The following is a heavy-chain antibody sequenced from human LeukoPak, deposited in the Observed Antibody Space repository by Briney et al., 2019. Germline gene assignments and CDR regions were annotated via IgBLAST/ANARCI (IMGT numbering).Heavy chain of an antibody. J-gene: IGHJ3*02. CDR2: INNDGSGT. V-gene: IGHV3-74*01. Sequence: GGSLRLSCAASGFTFSTYWMHWVRQVPGKGLVWVSRINNDGSGTFYADSVKGRFTISRDNAKNSLYLQMNSLRAEDTAVYYCARDRGPYYYDSSGRPLGAFDIWGQGTMVTVSS. D-gene: IGHD3-22*01. CDR3: ARDRGPYYYDSSGRPLGAFDI. CDR1: GFTFSTYW.